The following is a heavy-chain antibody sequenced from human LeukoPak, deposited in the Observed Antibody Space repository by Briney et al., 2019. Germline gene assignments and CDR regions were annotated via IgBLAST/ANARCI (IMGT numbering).Heavy chain of an antibody. J-gene: IGHJ6*02. CDR2: INHSGST. D-gene: IGHD5-18*01. CDR3: ARDGNSPRYYYGMDV. CDR1: GGSFSGYY. V-gene: IGHV4-34*01. Sequence: SETLSLTCAVYGGSFSGYYWSWIRQPPGKGLEWIGEINHSGSTNYNPSLKSRVTISVDTSKNQFSLKLSSVTAADTAVYYCARDGNSPRYYYGMDVWGQGTTVTVSS.